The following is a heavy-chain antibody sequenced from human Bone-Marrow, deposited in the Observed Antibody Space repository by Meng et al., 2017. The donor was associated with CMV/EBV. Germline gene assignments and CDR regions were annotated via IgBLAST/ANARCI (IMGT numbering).Heavy chain of an antibody. V-gene: IGHV3-21*06. D-gene: IGHD3-16*01. CDR3: ARFRGGYYYYGMDV. Sequence: GGSLRLSCAVAGFTVGTYDMDWVRQAPGKGLEWVSSINIRGDISYADSVKGRFTISRDSAKNSLYLQMNSLRAEDTAAYFCARFRGGYYYYGMDVWGQGTTVTVSS. CDR1: GFTVGTYD. J-gene: IGHJ6*02. CDR2: INIRGDI.